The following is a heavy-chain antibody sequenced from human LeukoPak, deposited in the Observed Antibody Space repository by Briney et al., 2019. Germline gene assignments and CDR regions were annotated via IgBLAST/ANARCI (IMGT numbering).Heavy chain of an antibody. CDR2: MNPNSGNT. D-gene: IGHD3-10*01. J-gene: IGHJ6*03. CDR3: ARGHRITMVRGVTPSYYMDV. CDR1: GYTFTSYD. V-gene: IGHV1-8*01. Sequence: ASVKVSCKASGYTFTSYDINWVRQAPGQGLEWMGWMNPNSGNTGYAQKFQGRVTMTRNTSISTAYMELSSLRSEDTAVYYCARGHRITMVRGVTPSYYMDVWGKGTTVTVSS.